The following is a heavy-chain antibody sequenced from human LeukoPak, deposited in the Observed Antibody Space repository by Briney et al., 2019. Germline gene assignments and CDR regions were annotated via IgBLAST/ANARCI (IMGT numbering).Heavy chain of an antibody. CDR2: MNPNSGNT. V-gene: IGHV1-8*02. Sequence: ASVKVSCKASGYTFTSYYMHWVRQATGQGLEWMGWMNPNSGNTGYAQKFQGRVTMTRNTSISTAYMELSSLRSEDTAVYYCARHRVGATRGDYWGQGTLVTVSS. D-gene: IGHD1-26*01. J-gene: IGHJ4*02. CDR3: ARHRVGATRGDY. CDR1: GYTFTSYY.